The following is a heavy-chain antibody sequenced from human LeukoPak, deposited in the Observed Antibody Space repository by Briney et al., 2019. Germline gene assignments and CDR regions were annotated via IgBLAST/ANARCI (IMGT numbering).Heavy chain of an antibody. J-gene: IGHJ4*02. V-gene: IGHV1-2*02. D-gene: IGHD1-20*01. CDR1: GYTFTGFY. CDR2: INPNSGGT. Sequence: ASVKVSCKAPGYTFTGFYIHWLRQAPGQGPEWMGWINPNSGGTKYAQKFQGKVALTSDSSISTAYMEVSRLQSGDTAIYYCAREIPSNWDDAFDYWGQGTLVTVSS. CDR3: AREIPSNWDDAFDY.